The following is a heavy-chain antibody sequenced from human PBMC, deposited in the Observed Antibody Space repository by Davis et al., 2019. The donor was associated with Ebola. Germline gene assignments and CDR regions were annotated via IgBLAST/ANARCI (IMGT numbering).Heavy chain of an antibody. V-gene: IGHV3-11*01. D-gene: IGHD1-26*01. CDR3: ARDPSGRDHRYGLDA. CDR1: GFIFSDYY. Sequence: GESLKISCEASGFIFSDYYMSWIRQAPGKGPEWISFITISGDSTQYTDSVKGRFTISRDNAKNSMYLQMDSLRAEDTAVYYCARDPSGRDHRYGLDAWGQGTTVTVSS. CDR2: ITISGDST. J-gene: IGHJ6*02.